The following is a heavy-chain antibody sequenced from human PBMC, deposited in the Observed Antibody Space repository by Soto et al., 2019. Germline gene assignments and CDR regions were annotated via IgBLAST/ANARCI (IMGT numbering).Heavy chain of an antibody. V-gene: IGHV1-18*01. Sequence: ASVKVSCKASTYNFKTLIISWVRQAPGQGLEWVGWISAYNGNTQYGLKFHDRVTMTTDTSTTTAYLELGSLTTDDTALYFCARNHDFWIGVGGGMDVWGQGTTVTVSS. CDR3: ARNHDFWIGVGGGMDV. D-gene: IGHD3-3*01. CDR1: TYNFKTLI. CDR2: ISAYNGNT. J-gene: IGHJ6*02.